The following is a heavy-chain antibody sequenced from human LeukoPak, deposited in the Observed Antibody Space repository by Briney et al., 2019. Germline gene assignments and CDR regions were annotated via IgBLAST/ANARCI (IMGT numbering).Heavy chain of an antibody. CDR3: ARDRHYDSGGGLDDALDI. CDR2: ISGSSSYI. D-gene: IGHD3-22*01. J-gene: IGHJ3*02. V-gene: IGHV3-21*01. CDR1: GFTFSTYS. Sequence: PGRSLRLSCAASGFTFSTYSMNWVRQAPGKGLEWVSSISGSSSYIYYADSVKGRFTISRDNAKNSLYLQMNSLRAEDTAVYFCARDRHYDSGGGLDDALDIWGQGTMVTVSS.